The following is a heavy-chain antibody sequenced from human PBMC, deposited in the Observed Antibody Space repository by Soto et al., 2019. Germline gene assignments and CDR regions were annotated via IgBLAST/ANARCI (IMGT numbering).Heavy chain of an antibody. Sequence: QVQLVQSGAEVKKPGSSVKVSCKASGGTFSSYTISWVRQAPGQGLKWMGRIIPILGIANYAQKFQVRVTITADKSTSTAYMELISLRSEDTAVYYCARDPSAYDFPAYWGQGSLVTVSS. J-gene: IGHJ4*02. CDR3: ARDPSAYDFPAY. CDR1: GGTFSSYT. D-gene: IGHD5-12*01. CDR2: IIPILGIA. V-gene: IGHV1-69*08.